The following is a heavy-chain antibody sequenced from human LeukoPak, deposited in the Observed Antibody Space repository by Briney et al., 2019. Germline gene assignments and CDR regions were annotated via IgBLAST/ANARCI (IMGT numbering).Heavy chain of an antibody. CDR2: ISGSSDYT. CDR1: GFTFGTYA. D-gene: IGHD3-16*02. J-gene: IGHJ4*02. V-gene: IGHV3-23*01. CDR3: ATAPRRSYRLFDY. Sequence: GGSLRLSCAASGFTFGTYAMSWVRQAPGKGLEWVSAISGSSDYTFYADSVKGRFTISRDNSKNTLYLQMSSLRAEDTAVYYCATAPRRSYRLFDYWGQGTLVTVSS.